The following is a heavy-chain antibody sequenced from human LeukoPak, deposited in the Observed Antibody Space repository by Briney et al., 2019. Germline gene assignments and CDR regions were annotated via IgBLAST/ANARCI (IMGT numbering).Heavy chain of an antibody. CDR1: GGSFNYNY. D-gene: IGHD6-13*01. Sequence: PSETLSLTCTVSGGSFNYNYWSWIRQPAGKGLEWIGHIYTSGRTTYNPSLASRVTMSVDTSKNQFSLKLSSVTAADTAVYYCARHIASPYYVEDWGQGALVTVSS. CDR3: ARHIASPYYVED. J-gene: IGHJ4*02. CDR2: IYTSGRT. V-gene: IGHV4-4*07.